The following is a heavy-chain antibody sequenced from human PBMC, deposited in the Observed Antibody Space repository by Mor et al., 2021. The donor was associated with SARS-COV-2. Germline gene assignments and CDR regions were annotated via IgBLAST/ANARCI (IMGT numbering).Heavy chain of an antibody. V-gene: IGHV6-1*01. J-gene: IGHJ6*02. CDR3: AREVGGGMDV. Sequence: IWRITINSDTSKNQFSLQLNSVTPEDTAVYYCAREVGGGMDVWGQGTTVTVSS. D-gene: IGHD2-15*01.